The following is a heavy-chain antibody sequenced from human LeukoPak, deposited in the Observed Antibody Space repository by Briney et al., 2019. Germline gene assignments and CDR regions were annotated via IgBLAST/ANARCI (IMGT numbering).Heavy chain of an antibody. J-gene: IGHJ4*02. Sequence: GGSLRLSCAASGFTFSSYPMHWVRQAPGRGLEWVAFIRYDGSNKYYADSVKGRFTISRDNSKNTLYLQMDSLRAEDTAVYYCAKGSGSYFDYWGRGTLVTVSS. V-gene: IGHV3-30*02. CDR2: IRYDGSNK. CDR3: AKGSGSYFDY. CDR1: GFTFSSYP. D-gene: IGHD3-10*01.